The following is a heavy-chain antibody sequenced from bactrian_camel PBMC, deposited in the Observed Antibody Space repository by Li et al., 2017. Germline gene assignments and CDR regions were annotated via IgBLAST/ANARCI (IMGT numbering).Heavy chain of an antibody. CDR3: AVSLSWCYDTGITENHFNY. D-gene: IGHD3*01. V-gene: IGHV3S53*01. CDR2: IDSDTST. CDR1: LDSSTARC. Sequence: VQLVESGGASAQPGGSLTLSCAAPLDSSTARCMGWFWQGPGKEREGFAQIDSDTSTSVIDSLKDRFTISQDNAKKTLFLQMNSLKPEDTAMYYCAVSLSWCYDTGITENHFNYWGQGTQVTVS. J-gene: IGHJ4*01.